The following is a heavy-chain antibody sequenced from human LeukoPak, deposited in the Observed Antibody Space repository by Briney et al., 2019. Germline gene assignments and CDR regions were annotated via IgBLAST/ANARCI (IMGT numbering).Heavy chain of an antibody. CDR1: GFTLSKNW. CDR2: INTDGTVT. V-gene: IGHV3-74*01. J-gene: IGHJ4*02. CDR3: ATKQWLAPPPDS. Sequence: PGGSLRLSRADSGFTLSKNWMLCVRQAPGKGLESVSRINTDGTVTTYADSVKGRFTVSRDNADNTMFLQMNSVRDEDTAVHYCATKQWLAPPPDSWGQGTPVTVSS. D-gene: IGHD6-19*01.